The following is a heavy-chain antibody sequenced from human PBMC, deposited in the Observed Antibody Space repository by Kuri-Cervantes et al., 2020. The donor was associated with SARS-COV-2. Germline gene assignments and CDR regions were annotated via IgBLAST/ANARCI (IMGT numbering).Heavy chain of an antibody. J-gene: IGHJ4*02. D-gene: IGHD2-2*01. V-gene: IGHV1-18*04. CDR2: ISAYNGNI. Sequence: ASVKVSCKASGYTFTSYGISWVRQAPGQGLEWMGWISAYNGNINYAQKLQGRVTMNTDNSTSTAYMELSSLRSDDTAVYYCARALFGQLTPSWTIDYWGQGTLVTVSS. CDR1: GYTFTSYG. CDR3: ARALFGQLTPSWTIDY.